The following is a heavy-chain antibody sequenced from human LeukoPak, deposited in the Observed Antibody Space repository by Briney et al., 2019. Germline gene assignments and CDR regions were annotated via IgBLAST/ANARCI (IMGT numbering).Heavy chain of an antibody. V-gene: IGHV4-34*01. CDR1: GGSFSGYY. Sequence: SETLPLTCAVYGGSFSGYYWSWIRQPPGKGLEWIGEINHSGSTNYNPSLKSRVTISVDTSKNQFSLKLSSVTAADTAVYYCASILQDYWGQGTLVTVSS. CDR2: INHSGST. D-gene: IGHD2-15*01. CDR3: ASILQDY. J-gene: IGHJ4*02.